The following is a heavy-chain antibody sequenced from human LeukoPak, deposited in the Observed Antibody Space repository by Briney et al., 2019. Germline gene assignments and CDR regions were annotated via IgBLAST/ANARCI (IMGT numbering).Heavy chain of an antibody. V-gene: IGHV1-2*07. J-gene: IGHJ5*02. Sequence: GASVKVSCKTSGYSFTGYWIHWVRQAPGQGFEWLGWINPNSGGTNYAHKFQDSVSMTGDTSINTVYMELSSLRLDDTAVYYCARGVAAGGRRLDPWGQGTLITVSS. D-gene: IGHD2-15*01. CDR3: ARGVAAGGRRLDP. CDR2: INPNSGGT. CDR1: GYSFTGYW.